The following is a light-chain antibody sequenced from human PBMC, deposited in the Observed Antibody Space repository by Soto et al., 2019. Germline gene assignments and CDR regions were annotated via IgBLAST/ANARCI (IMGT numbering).Light chain of an antibody. CDR2: GAS. J-gene: IGKJ2*01. CDR1: QSVSSSY. Sequence: EIVLTQSPGTLSLSPGERATLSCRASQSVSSSYLAWYQQKPGQAPRLLIYGASSMATGIPDRFSGSGSGTDFTLPISRLETEDFAVYYCQQYGSSPRYTFGQGTKLEIK. V-gene: IGKV3-20*01. CDR3: QQYGSSPRYT.